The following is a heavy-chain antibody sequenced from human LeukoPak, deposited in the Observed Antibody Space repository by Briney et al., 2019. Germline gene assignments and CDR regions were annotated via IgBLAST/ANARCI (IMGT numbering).Heavy chain of an antibody. CDR3: ARISTNTWCNFDY. D-gene: IGHD2-2*01. CDR1: GFSFNNHE. J-gene: IGHJ4*02. CDR2: ISSGGGSI. Sequence: TGGSLRLSCVASGFSFNNHEMNWVRKAPGKGLEWVSYISSGGGSIYYADSVKGRFTISRDNAKYSLYLQMNSLRAEDTAVYYCARISTNTWCNFDYWGQGTLVTVSS. V-gene: IGHV3-48*03.